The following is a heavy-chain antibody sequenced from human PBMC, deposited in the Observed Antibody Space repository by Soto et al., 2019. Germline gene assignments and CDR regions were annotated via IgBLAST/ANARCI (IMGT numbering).Heavy chain of an antibody. CDR2: IYYSGST. V-gene: IGHV4-31*02. J-gene: IGHJ5*01. Sequence: PPETLCLTWTVSGGSISSGGYYWSWIRQHPGKGLEWIGYIYYSGSTYYNPSLKSRVTISVDTSKNQFSLKLSSVTAADTAVYYCASNPPPTAGPVSDCFDSRGQGTLVTVSS. D-gene: IGHD6-13*01. CDR3: ASNPPPTAGPVSDCFDS. CDR1: GGSISSGGYY.